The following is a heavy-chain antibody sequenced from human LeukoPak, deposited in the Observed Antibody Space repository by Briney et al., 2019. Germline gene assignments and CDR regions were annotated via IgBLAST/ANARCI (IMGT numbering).Heavy chain of an antibody. CDR1: GYTFTSYG. D-gene: IGHD6-19*01. CDR2: ISAYNGNT. Sequence: ASVKVSCKASGYTFTSYGIIWVRQAPGQGLEWMGCISAYNGNTNYAQKLQGRVTMTTDTSTSTAYMELRSLRSDDTAVYYCARDHIAVAGTRAFDIWGQGTMVTVSS. J-gene: IGHJ3*02. CDR3: ARDHIAVAGTRAFDI. V-gene: IGHV1-18*01.